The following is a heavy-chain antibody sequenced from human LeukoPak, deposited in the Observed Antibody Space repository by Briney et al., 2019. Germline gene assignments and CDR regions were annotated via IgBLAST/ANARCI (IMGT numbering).Heavy chain of an antibody. V-gene: IGHV3-11*01. Sequence: GSLRLSCAASGFTLRDYYMHWVRQAPGKGLEWISYISGNGDIIQYADSVKGRFTISRDNAKNSLFLQMNSLSAEDTAVYYCARDPQAWEIPLDSWGQGTLVTVSS. J-gene: IGHJ4*02. CDR3: ARDPQAWEIPLDS. CDR2: ISGNGDII. CDR1: GFTLRDYY. D-gene: IGHD1-26*01.